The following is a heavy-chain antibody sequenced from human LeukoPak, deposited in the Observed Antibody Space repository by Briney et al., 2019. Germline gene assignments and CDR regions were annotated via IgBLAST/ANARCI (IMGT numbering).Heavy chain of an antibody. D-gene: IGHD3-22*01. Sequence: GRSLRLSCAASGFTVSSYAMSWVRQAPGKGLEWVSAISGSGGSTYYADSVKGRFTISRDNSKNTLYLQMNSLRAEDTAVYYCAGYYDSSGYPSFDYWGQGTLVTVSS. V-gene: IGHV3-23*01. CDR3: AGYYDSSGYPSFDY. CDR2: ISGSGGST. J-gene: IGHJ4*02. CDR1: GFTVSSYA.